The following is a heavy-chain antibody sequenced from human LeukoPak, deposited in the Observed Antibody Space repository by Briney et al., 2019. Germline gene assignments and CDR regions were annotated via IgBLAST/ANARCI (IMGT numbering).Heavy chain of an antibody. CDR2: ISYDGSNQ. Sequence: GGSLRLSCAASGFTFSSYAMHWVRQAPVKGLEWVAVISYDGSNQYYADSVKGRFTISRDNSKNTLYLQMNSLRAEDTAVYYCAKDHYYDSSGYYYYGMDVWGQGTTVTVSS. CDR3: AKDHYYDSSGYYYYGMDV. J-gene: IGHJ6*02. CDR1: GFTFSSYA. D-gene: IGHD3-22*01. V-gene: IGHV3-30-3*01.